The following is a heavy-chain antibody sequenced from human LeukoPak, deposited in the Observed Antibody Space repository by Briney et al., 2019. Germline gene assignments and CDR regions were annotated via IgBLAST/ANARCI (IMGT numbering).Heavy chain of an antibody. D-gene: IGHD6-25*01. CDR3: AGLYSSELGY. Sequence: PGGSLRLSCAASGFTFSSYNMNWVRQAPGKGLEWVSYISSSSSTIYYADSVKGRFTISRDNAKNSLYLQMNSLKDEDTAVYYCAGLYSSELGYWGQGTLVTVSS. CDR2: ISSSSSTI. V-gene: IGHV3-48*02. J-gene: IGHJ4*02. CDR1: GFTFSSYN.